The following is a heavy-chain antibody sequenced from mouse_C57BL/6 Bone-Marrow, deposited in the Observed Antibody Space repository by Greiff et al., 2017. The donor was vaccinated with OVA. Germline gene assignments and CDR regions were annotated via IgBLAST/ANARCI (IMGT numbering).Heavy chain of an antibody. V-gene: IGHV14-4*01. CDR3: TTCAPFAY. Sequence: DVKLQESGAELVRPGASVKLSCTASGFNIKDDYMHWVKQRPEQGLEWIGWIDPENGDTEYASKFQGKATITADTSSNTAYLQLSSLTSEDTAVYYCTTCAPFAYWGQGTLVTVSA. J-gene: IGHJ3*01. CDR2: IDPENGDT. D-gene: IGHD6-1*01. CDR1: GFNIKDDY.